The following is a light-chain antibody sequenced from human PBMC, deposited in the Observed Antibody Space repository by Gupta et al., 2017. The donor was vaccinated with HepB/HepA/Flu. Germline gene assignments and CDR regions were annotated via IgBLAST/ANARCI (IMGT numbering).Light chain of an antibody. CDR2: KAS. Sequence: DIQMTQSLSTLSASVGDRVTITCRASQRVSSWLAWYQQKPGKAPKLLIYKASSLESVVPSRFSGSGSGTEFTLTISSLQPDDFATYYCQQYNSYPLTFGPGTKVDIK. CDR3: QQYNSYPLT. J-gene: IGKJ3*01. V-gene: IGKV1-5*03. CDR1: QRVSSW.